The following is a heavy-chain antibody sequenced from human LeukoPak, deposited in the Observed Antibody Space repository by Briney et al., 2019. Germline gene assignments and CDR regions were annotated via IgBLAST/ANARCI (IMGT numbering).Heavy chain of an antibody. CDR1: GGSISSYY. J-gene: IGHJ6*03. V-gene: IGHV4-59*01. Sequence: PSETLSLTCTVSGGSISSYYWSWIRQPPGKGLEWIGYIYYSGSTNYNPSLKSRVTISVDTSKNQFSLKLSSVTAADTAVYYCARSRKSVAGTYYYYYMHVWSKGTTVTVSS. CDR3: ARSRKSVAGTYYYYYMHV. D-gene: IGHD6-19*01. CDR2: IYYSGST.